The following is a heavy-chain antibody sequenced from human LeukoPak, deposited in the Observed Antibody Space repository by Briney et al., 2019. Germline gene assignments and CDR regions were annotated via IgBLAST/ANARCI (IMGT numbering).Heavy chain of an antibody. CDR1: GYSISSGYS. CDR3: ARHTVSGAYDY. D-gene: IGHD1-26*01. V-gene: IGHV4-38-2*01. CDR2: IYHSGTT. J-gene: IGHJ4*02. Sequence: SETLSLTCAVSGYSISSGYSWGWIRQPPGKGLEWIANIYHSGTTYYNPSLKSRVTLSVDTSKNQFSLKLSSVTAADTAVYYCARHTVSGAYDYWGQGTLVSVSS.